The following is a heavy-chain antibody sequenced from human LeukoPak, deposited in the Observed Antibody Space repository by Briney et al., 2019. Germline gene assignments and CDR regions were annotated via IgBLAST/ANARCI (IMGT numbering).Heavy chain of an antibody. CDR2: ISSSSSYI. CDR3: ARIVAVAGTDY. CDR1: GFTFSSYS. J-gene: IGHJ4*02. D-gene: IGHD6-19*01. V-gene: IGHV3-21*01. Sequence: GGSLRLSCAASGFTFSSYSMNWVRQAPGKGLEWFSSISSSSSYIYYADSVKGRFTISRDNAKNSLYLQMNSLRAEDTAVYYCARIVAVAGTDYWGEGNLVTVSS.